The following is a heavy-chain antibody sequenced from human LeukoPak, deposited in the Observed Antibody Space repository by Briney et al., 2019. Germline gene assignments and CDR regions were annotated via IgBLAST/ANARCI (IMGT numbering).Heavy chain of an antibody. D-gene: IGHD3-10*01. CDR1: GGSISSYY. V-gene: IGHV4-59*08. CDR2: IYYSGST. Sequence: SETLSLTCTVSGGSISSYYWSWIRQPPGKGLEWIGYIYYSGSTNYNPSLKSRVTISVDTSKNQFSLKLSSVTAADTAVYYCARRHILWDAFDIWGQGTMVTVSS. CDR3: ARRHILWDAFDI. J-gene: IGHJ3*02.